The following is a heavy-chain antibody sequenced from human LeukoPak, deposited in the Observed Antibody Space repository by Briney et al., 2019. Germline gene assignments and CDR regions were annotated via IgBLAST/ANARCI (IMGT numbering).Heavy chain of an antibody. CDR1: GFTFSTFW. V-gene: IGHV3-7*01. Sequence: GGSLRLSCVGSGFTFSTFWMSWVRQAPGRGLEWVANIKQDGSEKYYVDSVKGRFTIFRGNAKNSVYLQMNSLRVEDTAVYYCARVRWPGAKYWGQGTLVTVSS. J-gene: IGHJ4*02. D-gene: IGHD5-24*01. CDR2: IKQDGSEK. CDR3: ARVRWPGAKY.